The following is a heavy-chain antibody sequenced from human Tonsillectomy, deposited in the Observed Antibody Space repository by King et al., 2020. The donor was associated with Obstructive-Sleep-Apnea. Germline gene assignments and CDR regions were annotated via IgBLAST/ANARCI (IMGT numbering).Heavy chain of an antibody. Sequence: QLQESGPGLLKPSETLSLICTVSNVSITTAGSFWGWIRQSPGRGLEWLGSIFYNGNTYYNPSLRSRVTISADPSKNHFSLSLRSVTAADTALYFCARHGRDISYCDPGSYCKPNIWFDPWGQGTLVTVSS. D-gene: IGHD3-10*01. V-gene: IGHV4-39*01. CDR3: ARHGRDISYCDPGSYCKPNIWFDP. CDR2: IFYNGNT. CDR1: NVSITTAGSF. J-gene: IGHJ5*02.